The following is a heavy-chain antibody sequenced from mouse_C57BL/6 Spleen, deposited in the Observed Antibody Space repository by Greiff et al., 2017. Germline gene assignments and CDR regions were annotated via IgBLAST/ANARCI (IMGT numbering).Heavy chain of an antibody. Sequence: QVQLKESGPGLVKPSQCLSITCTVSGFSFTNYGVHWVRQSPGKGLEWLGVIRSGGSTDYHAAFMSRLSITKDNSKSQVFFKMNSLQADDTALYYCAKHSYDYDKGSYFDYWGKGTTRTVSS. D-gene: IGHD2-4*01. V-gene: IGHV2-5*01. CDR1: GFSFTNYG. CDR3: AKHSYDYDKGSYFDY. J-gene: IGHJ2*01. CDR2: IRSGGST.